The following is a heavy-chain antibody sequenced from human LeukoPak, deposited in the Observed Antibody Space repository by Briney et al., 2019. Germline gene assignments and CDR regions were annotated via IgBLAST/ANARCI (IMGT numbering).Heavy chain of an antibody. CDR2: INQDGRKE. D-gene: IGHD2-21*02. Sequence: GGSLRLSCVASEFTFCRYWMTWVRQAPGKGLEWVASINQDGRKEHYVDSVKGRFTISRDNAKNFLYLQMNSLRAEDTAVYFCARDTSPYCGDDCYFDAFDLWGQGTMVTVSS. J-gene: IGHJ3*01. CDR1: EFTFCRYW. V-gene: IGHV3-7*03. CDR3: ARDTSPYCGDDCYFDAFDL.